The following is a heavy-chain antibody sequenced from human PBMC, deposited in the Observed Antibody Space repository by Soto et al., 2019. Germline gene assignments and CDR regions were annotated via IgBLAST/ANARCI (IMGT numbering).Heavy chain of an antibody. CDR2: IGDSSTYI. CDR3: ARDQRHLRHGYSDY. D-gene: IGHD5-12*01. Sequence: EVQLVEFGGGLVKPGGSLRLSCAASGFSFSSHSMNWVRQAPGKGLEWVSSIGDSSTYIYYADSVKGRFTISRDNAKKSLYLQMDSLRAEDTAVYFCARDQRHLRHGYSDYWGRGTLVTVSS. V-gene: IGHV3-21*01. J-gene: IGHJ4*02. CDR1: GFSFSSHS.